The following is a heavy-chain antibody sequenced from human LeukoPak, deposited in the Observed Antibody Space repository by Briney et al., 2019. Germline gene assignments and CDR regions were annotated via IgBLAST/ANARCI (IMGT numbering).Heavy chain of an antibody. CDR1: GYSFSNYW. CDR2: IYPGESET. D-gene: IGHD6-13*01. V-gene: IGHV5-51*01. CDR3: AKLGAYSSSWYGFFDY. Sequence: GEYLKISCKGSGYSFSNYWIGWVRQMPGKGLEWMGIIYPGESETRYSPSVQGQVTISADKSITTAYLQWSSLKASDTAMYYCAKLGAYSSSWYGFFDYWGQGTLVAVSS. J-gene: IGHJ4*02.